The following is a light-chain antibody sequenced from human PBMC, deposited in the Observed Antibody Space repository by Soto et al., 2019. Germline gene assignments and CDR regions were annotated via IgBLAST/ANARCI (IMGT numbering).Light chain of an antibody. CDR3: QQYYDTLRT. V-gene: IGKV4-1*01. CDR1: QSLLFRSNSKNY. Sequence: DVVLTQSPDSLAVSLGERATINCRSSQSLLFRSNSKNYLAWYQHKPGQPPKLLISWASSRESGVPDRFSGSGSGTDFTLTISSLQAEDVAVYYCQQYYDTLRTFDQGTRVEIK. CDR2: WAS. J-gene: IGKJ1*01.